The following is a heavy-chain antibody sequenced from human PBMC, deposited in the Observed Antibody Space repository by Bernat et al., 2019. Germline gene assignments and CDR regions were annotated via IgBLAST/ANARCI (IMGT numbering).Heavy chain of an antibody. J-gene: IGHJ6*02. CDR3: AREYGDPNYYYYGMDV. D-gene: IGHD4-17*01. CDR2: INPNSGGT. CDR1: GYTFTGYY. Sequence: QVQLVQSGAEVKKPGASVKVSCKASGYTFTGYYMHWVRQAPGQGLEWMGWINPNSGGTNYAQKFQGWVTMTRDTSISTAYMELGRLRSDDTAVYYCAREYGDPNYYYYGMDVWGQGTTVTVSS. V-gene: IGHV1-2*04.